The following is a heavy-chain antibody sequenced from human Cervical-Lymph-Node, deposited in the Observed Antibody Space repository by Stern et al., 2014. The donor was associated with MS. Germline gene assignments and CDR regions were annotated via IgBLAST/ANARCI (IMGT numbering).Heavy chain of an antibody. CDR2: IHTTGST. CDR1: GGSMSSGNYY. J-gene: IGHJ3*01. CDR3: AREDRLYYNDAFDV. D-gene: IGHD3-10*01. Sequence: VQLEESGPGLVKPSQTLSLSCSVSGGSMSSGNYYWSWIRQPAGKGLEWIGRIHTTGSTNYRPSLESRLTISIDTSTNQFSLNLSSVTAADTAVYYCAREDRLYYNDAFDVWGQGTVVTVSS. V-gene: IGHV4-61*02.